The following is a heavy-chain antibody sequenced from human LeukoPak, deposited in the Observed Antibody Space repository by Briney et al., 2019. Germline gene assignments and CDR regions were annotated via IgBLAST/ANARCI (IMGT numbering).Heavy chain of an antibody. V-gene: IGHV3-30*04. CDR1: GFTFSSYA. J-gene: IGHJ4*02. Sequence: GGSLRLSCAASGFTFSSYAMHWVRQAPGKGLEWVAVISYDGSNKKYADSVKGRFTISRDNSKNTLYLQMNTLRVEDTAVYYCVRGAYSSSWLNFDYWGQGTLVTVSS. CDR3: VRGAYSSSWLNFDY. D-gene: IGHD6-13*01. CDR2: ISYDGSNK.